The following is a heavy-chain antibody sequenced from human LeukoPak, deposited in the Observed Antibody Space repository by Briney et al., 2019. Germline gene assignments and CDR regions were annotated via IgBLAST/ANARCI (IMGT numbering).Heavy chain of an antibody. CDR3: AKKKGDYPNFYFDY. CDR2: ISGSGGST. J-gene: IGHJ4*02. D-gene: IGHD3-16*01. CDR1: GFTFSSYA. Sequence: GEYLRLSCAASGFTFSSYAMSWVRHAPGKGLEWVSSISGSGGSTYYADSVKGRFTVSRDNSKNTLYLKMNSLRAEDTAVYYCAKKKGDYPNFYFDYWGRGTLVTVSS. V-gene: IGHV3-23*01.